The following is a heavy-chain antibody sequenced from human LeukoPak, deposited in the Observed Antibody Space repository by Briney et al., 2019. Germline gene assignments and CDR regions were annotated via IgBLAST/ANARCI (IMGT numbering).Heavy chain of an antibody. V-gene: IGHV4-61*02. CDR3: AGSGTVNPFDY. CDR1: GGSISSGSYY. J-gene: IGHJ4*02. Sequence: SETLSLTCTVSGGSISSGSYYWSWIRQPAGKGLEWIGRIYTSGSTNYNPSLKSRVTISVDTSKNQFSLKLSSVTAANPAVYYCAGSGTVNPFDYWGQGTLVTVSS. CDR2: IYTSGST. D-gene: IGHD4-17*01.